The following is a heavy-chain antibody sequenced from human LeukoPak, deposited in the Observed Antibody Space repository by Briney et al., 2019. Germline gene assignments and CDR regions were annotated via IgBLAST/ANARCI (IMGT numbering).Heavy chain of an antibody. CDR2: INPSGGST. D-gene: IGHD6-19*01. Sequence: GASVKVSCKASGYTFTSCFIHWVRQAPGQGLEWMGVINPSGGSTSYAQKFQGRVTMTRDTSTSTVSMELSSLRFEDTAVYYCARGPYSGDWHSDFWGQGTLVTVSS. CDR3: ARGPYSGDWHSDF. CDR1: GYTFTSCF. J-gene: IGHJ4*02. V-gene: IGHV1-46*01.